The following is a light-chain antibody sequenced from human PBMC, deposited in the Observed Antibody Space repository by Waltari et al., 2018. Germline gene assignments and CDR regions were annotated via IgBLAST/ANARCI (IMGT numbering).Light chain of an antibody. Sequence: EIVMTQSPATLSVSVGERATLSCRASQRFGSNLAWYQLKPGQAPRLLLSGVSTRATGIPARFSGSGSGTEFTLTISSLQSEDFAVYYCQQYNDWPPTFGGGTKVEIK. CDR3: QQYNDWPPT. J-gene: IGKJ4*01. V-gene: IGKV3-15*01. CDR2: GVS. CDR1: QRFGSN.